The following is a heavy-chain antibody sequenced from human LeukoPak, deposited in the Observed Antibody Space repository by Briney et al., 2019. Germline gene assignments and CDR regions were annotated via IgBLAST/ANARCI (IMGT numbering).Heavy chain of an antibody. V-gene: IGHV4-31*11. J-gene: IGHJ4*02. Sequence: SETLSLTCAVSGGSISSGGYSWSCIRQPPGKGLEWIAYIHYSGSPYYNPSLKSRVTISVDTSNNHFSLKLGSVTAADTAVYFCARDFLGGYGYFDDWGQGTLVTVSS. CDR1: GGSISSGGYS. D-gene: IGHD5-12*01. CDR3: ARDFLGGYGYFDD. CDR2: IHYSGSP.